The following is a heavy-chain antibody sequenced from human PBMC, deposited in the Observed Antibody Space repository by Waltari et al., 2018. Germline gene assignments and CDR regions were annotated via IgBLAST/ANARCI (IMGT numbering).Heavy chain of an antibody. CDR3: ARDRVRDSNYDYYYYGMDV. CDR2: ISYDGSNK. CDR1: GFTFSSYA. Sequence: VQPGRSLRLSCAASGFTFSSYAMHWVRQAPGKGLEWVAVISYDGSNKYYADSVKGRFTISRDNSKNTQYLQMNSLRAEDTAVYYCARDRVRDSNYDYYYYGMDVWGQGTTVTVSS. J-gene: IGHJ6*02. D-gene: IGHD4-4*01. V-gene: IGHV3-30-3*01.